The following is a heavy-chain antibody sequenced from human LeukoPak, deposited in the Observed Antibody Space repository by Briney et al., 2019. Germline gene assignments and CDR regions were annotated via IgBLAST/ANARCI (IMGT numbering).Heavy chain of an antibody. V-gene: IGHV1-18*01. CDR1: GYTFTSYG. J-gene: IGHJ4*02. D-gene: IGHD5-12*01. CDR3: ARDLSYKWLRLGGV. CDR2: ISAYNGNT. Sequence: GASVKVSCKASGYTFTSYGIIWVRQAPGQGLEWMGWISAYNGNTNYAQKLQGRVTMTTDTSTSTAYMELRSLRSDDTAVYYCARDLSYKWLRLGGVWGQGTLVTVSS.